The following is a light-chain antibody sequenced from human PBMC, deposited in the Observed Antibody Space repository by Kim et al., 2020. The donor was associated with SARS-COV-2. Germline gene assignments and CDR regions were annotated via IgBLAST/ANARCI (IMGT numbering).Light chain of an antibody. CDR1: LGFGTS. CDR3: HQRINCPPP. V-gene: IGKV3-11*01. J-gene: IGKJ5*01. CDR2: DSP. Sequence: PGQLPPPSCRPILGFGTSFSCYHHNPGQPPRPLISDSPTTAAGIPARFSGSGSGTDFTLTISSLDPEDFAVYYFHQRINCPPPFGPGTPLEIK.